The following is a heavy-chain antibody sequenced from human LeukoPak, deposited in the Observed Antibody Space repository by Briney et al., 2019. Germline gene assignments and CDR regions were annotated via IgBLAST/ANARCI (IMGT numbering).Heavy chain of an antibody. CDR2: IIPIFGTA. CDR3: ARDPKNWNDAMDY. D-gene: IGHD1-1*01. CDR1: GGTFSSYA. V-gene: IGHV1-69*13. Sequence: ASVKVSCKASGGTFSSYAISWVRQAPGQGLEWMGGIIPIFGTANYAQKFQGRVTITADESTSTAYMELSSLRSEDTAVSYCARDPKNWNDAMDYWGQGTLVTVSS. J-gene: IGHJ4*02.